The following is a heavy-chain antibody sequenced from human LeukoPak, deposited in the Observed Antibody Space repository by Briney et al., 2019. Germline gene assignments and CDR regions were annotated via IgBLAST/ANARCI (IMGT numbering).Heavy chain of an antibody. CDR1: GGNFKSFV. CDR2: IIPMIKKT. Sequence: ASVKVSCKASGGNFKSFVFSWVRQAPGQGPEWMGRIIPMIKKTNSAQKFRGRVAISADMPTTTVYMELSSLTSEDTAIYYCARDGGADASGFNVWGQGTLVIVSS. V-gene: IGHV1-69*04. D-gene: IGHD3-16*01. CDR3: ARDGGADASGFNV. J-gene: IGHJ3*01.